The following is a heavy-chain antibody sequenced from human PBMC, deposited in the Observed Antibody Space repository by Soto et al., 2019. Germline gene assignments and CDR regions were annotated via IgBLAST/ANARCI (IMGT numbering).Heavy chain of an antibody. CDR1: GFSFSSSS. CDR2: ISSISTTI. V-gene: IGHV3-48*02. Sequence: PVGSLRLSCAASGFSFSSSSMSWVRQAPGKGLEWVSYISSISTTIDYADSVKGRFTVSRDNAKNSLYLQMNSLRDEDTAVYYCARDGRPLDYWGQGTLVTVSS. CDR3: ARDGRPLDY. J-gene: IGHJ4*02.